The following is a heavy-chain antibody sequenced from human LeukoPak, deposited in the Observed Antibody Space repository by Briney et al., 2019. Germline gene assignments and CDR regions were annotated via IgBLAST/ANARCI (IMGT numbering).Heavy chain of an antibody. J-gene: IGHJ4*02. CDR2: ISPKDGDT. D-gene: IGHD6-13*01. V-gene: IGHV1-2*07. CDR3: ARDRPPQLVRPFDY. Sequence: ASVKVSCKASGNTFTDYFTHWVRQVPGQRLEWMGWISPKDGDTKYAHKFQGRVTMTRDTSISTAYMELSRLRSDDTAVYYCARDRPPQLVRPFDYWGQGTLVTVSS. CDR1: GNTFTDYF.